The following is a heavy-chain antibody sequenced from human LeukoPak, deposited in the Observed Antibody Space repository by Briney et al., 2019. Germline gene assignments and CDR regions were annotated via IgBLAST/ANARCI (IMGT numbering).Heavy chain of an antibody. V-gene: IGHV1-2*02. CDR3: ARDSLRDYYYYGMDV. CDR1: GYTFTGYY. J-gene: IGHJ6*01. Sequence: ASVKVSCKASGYTFTGYYMHWVRQAPGQGLEWMGWINPNSGGTNYAQKFQGRVTMTRDTSISTAYMELSRLRSDDTAVYYCARDSLRDYYYYGMDVWGPGTTVTVSS. CDR2: INPNSGGT.